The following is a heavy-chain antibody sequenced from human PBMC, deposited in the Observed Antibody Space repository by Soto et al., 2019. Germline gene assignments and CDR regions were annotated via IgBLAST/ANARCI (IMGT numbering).Heavy chain of an antibody. D-gene: IGHD4-4*01. CDR1: GASINSYY. CDR2: ISYSGST. Sequence: SETLSLTCTVSGASINSYYWSWIRQPPGKGLEWIGHISYSGSTDYNPSLKSRVTISRDTSKNQFSLHVTSVTAADTAVYYCARSTSDYSPALFALWGQGTLVIVSS. CDR3: ARSTSDYSPALFAL. J-gene: IGHJ5*02. V-gene: IGHV4-59*01.